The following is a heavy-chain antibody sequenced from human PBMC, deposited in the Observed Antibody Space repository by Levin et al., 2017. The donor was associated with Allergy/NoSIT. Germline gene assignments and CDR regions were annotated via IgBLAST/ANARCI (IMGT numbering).Heavy chain of an antibody. CDR2: ISYDGSNK. CDR1: GFTFSSSA. Sequence: LSLTCAASGFTFSSSAMHWVRQAPGKGLEWVAVISYDGSNKYYADSVKGRFTISRDNSKNTLYLQMNSLRAEDTAVYYCAKGAELTMVRGVISPHDYWGQGTLVTVSS. CDR3: AKGAELTMVRGVISPHDY. D-gene: IGHD3-10*01. J-gene: IGHJ4*02. V-gene: IGHV3-30-3*01.